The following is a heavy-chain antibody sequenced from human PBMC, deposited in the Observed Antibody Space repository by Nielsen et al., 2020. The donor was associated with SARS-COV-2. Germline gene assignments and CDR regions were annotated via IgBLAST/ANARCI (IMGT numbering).Heavy chain of an antibody. D-gene: IGHD4-17*01. V-gene: IGHV6-1*01. CDR1: GDSVSSSSAA. CDR3: ARARGAYGDYYYYYTDV. Sequence: SETLFLTCAISGDSVSSSSAAWNWIRQSPSRGLEWLGRTYYRSKWYNDYAVSVKSRITINPDTSKNQFSLHLNPVTPEDTAVYYCARARGAYGDYYYYYTDVWGKGTTVTVSS. CDR2: TYYRSKWYN. J-gene: IGHJ6*03.